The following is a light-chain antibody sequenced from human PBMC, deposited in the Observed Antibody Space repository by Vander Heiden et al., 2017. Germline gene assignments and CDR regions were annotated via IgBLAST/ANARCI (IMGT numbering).Light chain of an antibody. CDR3: QQNYSNPLVT. CDR2: AAS. V-gene: IGKV1-39*01. Sequence: DIQMTQSPSSLSASVGDRVTITCRASQSISSYLNWYQQKPGKAPKLLIYAASSLQSGVPSRFSGSGYGTDFTLTISSRQPEDFAAYYCQQNYSNPLVTFGHGTKVDIK. CDR1: QSISSY. J-gene: IGKJ3*01.